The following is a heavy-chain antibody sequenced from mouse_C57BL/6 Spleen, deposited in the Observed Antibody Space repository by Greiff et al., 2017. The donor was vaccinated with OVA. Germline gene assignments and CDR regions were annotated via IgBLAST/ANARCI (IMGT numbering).Heavy chain of an antibody. V-gene: IGHV5-6*01. D-gene: IGHD1-1*02. J-gene: IGHJ3*01. CDR2: ISSGGSYT. CDR3: ARQEGGNVFAY. Sequence: EVKLVESGGDLVKPGGSLKLSCAASGFTFSSYGMSWVRQTPDKRLAWVATISSGGSYTYYPDSVKGRFTISRDNAKNTLYLQMSSLKSEDTAMYYCARQEGGNVFAYWGQGTLVTVSA. CDR1: GFTFSSYG.